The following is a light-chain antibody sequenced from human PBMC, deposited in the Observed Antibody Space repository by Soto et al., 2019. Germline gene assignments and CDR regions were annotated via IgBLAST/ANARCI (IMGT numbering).Light chain of an antibody. CDR2: DAT. Sequence: EIVLTQSPATLSLSPGERATLSCRASQSVSSYLAWYQQKPGQAPRLLIYDATNRATGIPARFSGSGSGTDFTLTISSLAAEDFAVYYCHQRSNWPPLTFGGGTKVEIK. CDR1: QSVSSY. CDR3: HQRSNWPPLT. V-gene: IGKV3-11*01. J-gene: IGKJ4*01.